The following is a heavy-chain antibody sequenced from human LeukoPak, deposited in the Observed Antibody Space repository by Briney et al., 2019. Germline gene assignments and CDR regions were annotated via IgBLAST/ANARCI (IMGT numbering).Heavy chain of an antibody. Sequence: GASVRVSCQASGFSFTTYDISWVRQATGQGLEWMGWMNPNSGSTGYAQNFQGRVTLTMDTSISKAYMELNSLRSEDTAVYYCATPFGPGLRGRYFDLWGRGTLVTVSS. CDR3: ATPFGPGLRGRYFDL. CDR1: GFSFTTYD. J-gene: IGHJ2*01. V-gene: IGHV1-8*01. D-gene: IGHD3/OR15-3a*01. CDR2: MNPNSGST.